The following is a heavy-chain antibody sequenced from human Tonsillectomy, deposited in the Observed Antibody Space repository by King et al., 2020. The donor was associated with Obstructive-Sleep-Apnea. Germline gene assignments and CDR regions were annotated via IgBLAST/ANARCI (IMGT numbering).Heavy chain of an antibody. CDR2: ISYDGSNK. CDR1: GFTFSSYA. V-gene: IGHV3-30*14. D-gene: IGHD6-13*01. Sequence: VQLVESGGGVVQPGRSLRLSCAASGFTFSSYAMHWVRQAPGKGLEWVAVISYDGSNKYYADSVKGRFTISRDNSKNTLYLQMNSLRAEDTAVYYCARDLALGYSSSWYLGYWGQGTLVTVSS. CDR3: ARDLALGYSSSWYLGY. J-gene: IGHJ4*02.